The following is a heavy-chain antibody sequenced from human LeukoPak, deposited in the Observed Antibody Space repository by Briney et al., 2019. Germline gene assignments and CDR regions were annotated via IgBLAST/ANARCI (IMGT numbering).Heavy chain of an antibody. CDR3: ARDRVESTGTVFDY. CDR2: ISNDGSNE. J-gene: IGHJ4*02. CDR1: GFTFSSYG. D-gene: IGHD1-1*01. V-gene: IGHV3-30*03. Sequence: GGSLRLSCAASGFTFSSYGMHWVRQAPGKGLEWVAVISNDGSNEYYADSVKGRFTISRDNSKNKLFLQMNSLRAEDTAVYYCARDRVESTGTVFDYWGQGTLVTVSS.